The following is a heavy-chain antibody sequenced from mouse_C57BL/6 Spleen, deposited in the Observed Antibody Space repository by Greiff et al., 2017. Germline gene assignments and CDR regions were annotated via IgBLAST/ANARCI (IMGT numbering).Heavy chain of an antibody. CDR1: GFTFSSYA. D-gene: IGHD1-1*01. V-gene: IGHV5-4*01. CDR3: ARNYSSRPFDY. J-gene: IGHJ2*01. CDR2: ISDGGSYN. Sequence: EVHLVESGGGLVKPGGSLTLSCAASGFTFSSYAMSWVRQTPEKRLEWVATISDGGSYNYYPDNEKGRFTISRDTAKNNRYLQMSQLKSEDTAMYYCARNYSSRPFDYWGQGTTLTVSS.